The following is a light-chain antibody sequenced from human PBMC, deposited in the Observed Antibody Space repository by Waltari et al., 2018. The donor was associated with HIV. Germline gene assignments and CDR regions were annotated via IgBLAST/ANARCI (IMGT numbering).Light chain of an antibody. CDR3: ATWDDILSGYL. Sequence: QSVPTQPPSASGTPGQRVAISCSGSNSNIGSNFVYCYQQLPGTAPTLLIYKDNQRPSGVPERFSSSKSGSSSSLAISGLRSEDEAEYYCATWDDILSGYLFGTGTKVTVL. CDR2: KDN. CDR1: NSNIGSNF. V-gene: IGLV1-47*01. J-gene: IGLJ1*01.